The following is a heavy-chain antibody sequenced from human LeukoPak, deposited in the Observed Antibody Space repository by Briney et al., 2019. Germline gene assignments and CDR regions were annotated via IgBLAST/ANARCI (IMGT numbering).Heavy chain of an antibody. Sequence: PGGSLRLSCAASGFTFSTSSMNWVRQPPGKGLEWVSCIGSSSTDIYYADSVRGRFTISRDNAKNSLSLQMNSLRAEDTAVYYCAKEFTSNRDYFDYWGQGTLVTVSS. V-gene: IGHV3-21*01. D-gene: IGHD2-2*01. CDR2: IGSSSTDI. J-gene: IGHJ4*02. CDR1: GFTFSTSS. CDR3: AKEFTSNRDYFDY.